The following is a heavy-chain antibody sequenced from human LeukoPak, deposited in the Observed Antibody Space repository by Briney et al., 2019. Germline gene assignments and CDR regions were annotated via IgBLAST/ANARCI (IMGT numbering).Heavy chain of an antibody. CDR3: ARWGGGFDY. J-gene: IGHJ4*02. CDR2: IKQDGSEK. CDR1: GXTFSSYW. D-gene: IGHD3-16*01. V-gene: IGHV3-7*04. Sequence: GGSLRLSCAASGXTFSSYWMSWVRQAPGKRLEWVANIKQDGSEKYYVDSVKGRFTISRDNAKNSLYLHVDSLRVEDTAVYYCARWGGGFDYWGQGTLVTVSS.